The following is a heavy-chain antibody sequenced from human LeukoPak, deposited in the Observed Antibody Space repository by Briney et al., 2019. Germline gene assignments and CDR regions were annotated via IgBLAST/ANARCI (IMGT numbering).Heavy chain of an antibody. D-gene: IGHD3-16*01. CDR3: ATYTHWVAGDV. J-gene: IGHJ6*02. Sequence: PGGSLRLSCAASGFTFSTYWMNWYRQAPGKGLEWVANMNQDGSEKDYVDSVKGRFTISRDNARNSLYLQMGSLRAEDTAVYYCATYTHWVAGDVWGQGTTVTVSS. CDR2: MNQDGSEK. V-gene: IGHV3-7*01. CDR1: GFTFSTYW.